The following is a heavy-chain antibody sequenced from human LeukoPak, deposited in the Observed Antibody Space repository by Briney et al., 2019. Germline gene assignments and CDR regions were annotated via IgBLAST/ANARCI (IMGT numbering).Heavy chain of an antibody. V-gene: IGHV3-33*01. D-gene: IGHD3-22*01. J-gene: IGHJ4*02. CDR3: ARANRLYYYDSSGLDY. Sequence: PGGSLRLSCAASGFTFSSYGMHWVRQAPGKRLEWVAVIWYDGSNKYYADSVKGRFTISRDNSKNTLYLQMNSLRAEDTAVYYCARANRLYYYDSSGLDYWGQGTLVTVSS. CDR1: GFTFSSYG. CDR2: IWYDGSNK.